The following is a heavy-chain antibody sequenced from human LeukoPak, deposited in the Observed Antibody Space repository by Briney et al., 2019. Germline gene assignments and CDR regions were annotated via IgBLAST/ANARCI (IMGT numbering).Heavy chain of an antibody. Sequence: GRSLRLSCAASGFTFSSYAMHWVRQAPGKGLEWVAVISYDGSNKYYADSVKGRFTISRDNSKNTLYLQMNSLRAEDTAVYYCARVRFGIAVAGTFDYWGQGTLVTVSS. CDR2: ISYDGSNK. CDR3: ARVRFGIAVAGTFDY. D-gene: IGHD6-19*01. V-gene: IGHV3-30*04. J-gene: IGHJ4*02. CDR1: GFTFSSYA.